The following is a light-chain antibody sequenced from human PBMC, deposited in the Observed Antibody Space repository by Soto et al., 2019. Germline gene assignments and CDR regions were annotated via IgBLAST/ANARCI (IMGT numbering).Light chain of an antibody. Sequence: QPVLTQPASVSASPGQAIIISCPGNSSVVGSYNLVSWYQQHTGKAPKLRIYEVSKRPSGVSNRFSGSKSGNTASLTISGLQADYDDDSECSSNEASSTYVFRTGTMVT. V-gene: IGLV2-23*02. CDR2: EVS. J-gene: IGLJ1*01. CDR3: SSNEASSTYV. CDR1: SSVVGSYNL.